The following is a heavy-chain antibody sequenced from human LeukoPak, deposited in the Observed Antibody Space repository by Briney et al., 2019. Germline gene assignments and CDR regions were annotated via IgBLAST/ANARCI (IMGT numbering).Heavy chain of an antibody. CDR3: AKDGKQQLGPYYFDY. V-gene: IGHV3-30-3*01. D-gene: IGHD6-13*01. J-gene: IGHJ4*02. Sequence: GGSLRLSCAASGFTFSSYAMHWVRQAPGKGLEWVAVISYDGSNKYYADSVKGRFTISRDNSKNTLYLQMNSLRAEDTAVYYCAKDGKQQLGPYYFDYWGQGTLVTVSS. CDR2: ISYDGSNK. CDR1: GFTFSSYA.